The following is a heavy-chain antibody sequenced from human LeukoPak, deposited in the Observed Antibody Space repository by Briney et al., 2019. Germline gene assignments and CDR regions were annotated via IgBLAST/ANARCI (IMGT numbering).Heavy chain of an antibody. Sequence: ASVKVSCKTSGYTFTAYYIHWMRQAPGQGLEWVGWIYPNTGGTRYSQKFQGRVTMTRDTSISTVYMDLSSLISDDTAVYYCARDRAAGFVVVPAAIAPDGEDYWGQGTLVTVSS. J-gene: IGHJ4*02. D-gene: IGHD2-2*01. V-gene: IGHV1-2*02. CDR1: GYTFTAYY. CDR3: ARDRAAGFVVVPAAIAPDGEDY. CDR2: IYPNTGGT.